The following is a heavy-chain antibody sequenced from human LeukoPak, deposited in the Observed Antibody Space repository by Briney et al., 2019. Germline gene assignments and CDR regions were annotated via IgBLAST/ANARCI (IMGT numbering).Heavy chain of an antibody. CDR2: IHSSGEN. CDR3: ARETALFAGAHDAFEI. D-gene: IGHD3-16*01. J-gene: IGHJ3*02. V-gene: IGHV4-61*09. CDR1: GGSITSGSTC. Sequence: SETLSLTCTVSGGSITSGSTCWSWVRQPAGKGLEWLGHIHSSGENNNNTSLKRRVTMSIKTSKKQLILKRKSVTAADTAVYCARETALFAGAHDAFEIWGQGTTVIVSS.